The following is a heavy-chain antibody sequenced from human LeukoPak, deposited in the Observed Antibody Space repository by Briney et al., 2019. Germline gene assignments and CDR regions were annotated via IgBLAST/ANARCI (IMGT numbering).Heavy chain of an antibody. CDR3: AIMHRYYDGSGYWVQ. V-gene: IGHV3-23*01. CDR2: ISTSGGST. CDR1: GFTFSSYA. Sequence: GGTLRLSCAASGFTFSSYAMSWVRQAPGKGLEWVSGISTSGGSTSYADSVKGRFTNSRDNPRNTLYMQMNSLRAEDTAVYYCAIMHRYYDGSGYWVQWGQGTLVTVSS. J-gene: IGHJ4*02. D-gene: IGHD3-22*01.